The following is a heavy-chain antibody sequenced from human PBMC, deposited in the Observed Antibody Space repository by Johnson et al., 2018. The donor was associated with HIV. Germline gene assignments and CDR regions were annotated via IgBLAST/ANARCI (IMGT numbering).Heavy chain of an antibody. CDR1: GFTFSSYD. V-gene: IGHV3-13*01. CDR3: ARASYNSSSWTWDVFDI. D-gene: IGHD6-13*01. CDR2: IGIAGDT. J-gene: IGHJ3*02. Sequence: VQLVESGGGLVQPGGSLRLSCAASGFTFSSYDMHWVRQPTGKGLEWVSAIGIAGDTYYQGSVKGRFSISRENAKNSLYLRMNSLRAGDTAMYYCARASYNSSSWTWDVFDIWGQGTMVTVSS.